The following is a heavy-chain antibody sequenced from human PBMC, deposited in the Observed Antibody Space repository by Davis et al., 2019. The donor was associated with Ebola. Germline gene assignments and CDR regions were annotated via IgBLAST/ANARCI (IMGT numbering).Heavy chain of an antibody. V-gene: IGHV1-3*01. CDR1: GYSFTPYT. Sequence: ASVKVSCKAFGYSFTPYTIHWVRQAPGQSLEWMGYIHAGNDNKKYSQKFQGRITFTRDTSATTAYMELSSLRSEDTAVYYCARDGGWYPGDYWGQGTLVTVSS. CDR2: IHAGNDNK. D-gene: IGHD6-19*01. J-gene: IGHJ4*02. CDR3: ARDGGWYPGDY.